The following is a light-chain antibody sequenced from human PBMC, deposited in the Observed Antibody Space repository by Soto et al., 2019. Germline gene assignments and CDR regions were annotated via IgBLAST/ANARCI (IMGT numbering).Light chain of an antibody. Sequence: DIQMTQSPSSLSAFMGDRVTITCRAAQSISTYLNWYQQKPGKAPNLLIYAASSLQDGVTSRFSGSGSGTYFTLTISTLQPEYLATYYCQQTYTTPYTFCQGTNLEIK. CDR2: AAS. CDR1: QSISTY. V-gene: IGKV1-39*01. J-gene: IGKJ2*01. CDR3: QQTYTTPYT.